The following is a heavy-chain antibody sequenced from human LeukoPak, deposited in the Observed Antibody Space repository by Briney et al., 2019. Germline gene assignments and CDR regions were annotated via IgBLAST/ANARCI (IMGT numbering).Heavy chain of an antibody. V-gene: IGHV1-69*13. Sequence: SVKVSCKASGGTFSSYAISWVRQAPGQGLEWMGGIIPIFGTTDYAQKFQGRVTITADESTSTAYMELSSLRSEDTAVYYCARDVRYCSGGSCYPGRNWFDPWGQGTLSPSPQ. J-gene: IGHJ5*02. CDR1: GGTFSSYA. CDR2: IIPIFGTT. CDR3: ARDVRYCSGGSCYPGRNWFDP. D-gene: IGHD2-15*01.